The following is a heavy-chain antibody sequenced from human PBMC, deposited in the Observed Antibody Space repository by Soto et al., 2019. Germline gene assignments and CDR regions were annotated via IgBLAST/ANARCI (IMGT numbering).Heavy chain of an antibody. CDR2: INHSGST. V-gene: IGHV4-34*01. D-gene: IGHD1-7*01. CDR1: GGSFSGYY. J-gene: IGHJ4*02. CDR3: ARGGVTGTTLGGELDY. Sequence: SETLSLTCAVYGGSFSGYYWSWIRQPPGKGLEWIGEINHSGSTNYNPSLKSRVTISVDTSKNQFSLKLSSVTAADTAVYYCARGGVTGTTLGGELDYWGQGTLVTVSS.